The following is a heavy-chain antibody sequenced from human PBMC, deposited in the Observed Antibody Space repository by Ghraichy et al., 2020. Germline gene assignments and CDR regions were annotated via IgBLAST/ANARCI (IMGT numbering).Heavy chain of an antibody. J-gene: IGHJ4*02. CDR3: ARNRQESGYDYYFDY. V-gene: IGHV4-30-2*01. Sequence: SQTLSLTCAVSGGSISSGGYSWSWIRQPPGKGLEWIGYIYHSGSTYYNPSLKSRVTISVDRSKNQFSLKLSSVTAADTAVYYCARNRQESGYDYYFDYWGQGTLVTVSS. CDR2: IYHSGST. CDR1: GGSISSGGYS. D-gene: IGHD5-12*01.